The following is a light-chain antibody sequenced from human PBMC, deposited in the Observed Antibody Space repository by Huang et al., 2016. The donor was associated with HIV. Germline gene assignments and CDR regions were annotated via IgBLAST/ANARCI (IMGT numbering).Light chain of an antibody. CDR1: QEINNF. J-gene: IGKJ3*01. CDR3: QQYDIHPLT. V-gene: IGKV1-8*01. Sequence: IRMTQSPSSLSASTGDRVTITCRANQEINNFLAWYQQRPGSVPKLLIYAASTLQSGVPSRFSGNGSGTEFTLTIGCLHSEDVATYYCQQYDIHPLTFGPGTRVDIK. CDR2: AAS.